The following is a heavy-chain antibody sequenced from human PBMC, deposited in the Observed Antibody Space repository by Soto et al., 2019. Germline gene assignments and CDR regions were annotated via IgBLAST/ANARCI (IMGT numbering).Heavy chain of an antibody. Sequence: PGGSLRLSCAASGFTFSSYSMNWVRQAPGKGLEWVSSISSSSSYIYYADSVKGRFTISRDNAKNSLYLQMNSLRAEDTAVYYCAKMATRRSGPLDSYYFDYWGQGTLVTVSS. V-gene: IGHV3-21*01. J-gene: IGHJ4*02. CDR3: AKMATRRSGPLDSYYFDY. D-gene: IGHD5-12*01. CDR1: GFTFSSYS. CDR2: ISSSSSYI.